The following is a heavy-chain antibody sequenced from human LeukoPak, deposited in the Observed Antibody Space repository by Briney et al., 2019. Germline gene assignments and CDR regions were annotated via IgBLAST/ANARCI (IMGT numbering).Heavy chain of an antibody. CDR2: INHSGST. CDR3: ARGSNSGYFDY. D-gene: IGHD2/OR15-2a*01. Sequence: SETLSLTCAVYGGSFSGYYWSWNRQPPGKGLEWIGEINHSGSTNYNPSLKSRVTISVDTSKNQFSLKLSSVTAADTAVYYCARGSNSGYFDYWGQGTLVTVSS. V-gene: IGHV4-34*01. CDR1: GGSFSGYY. J-gene: IGHJ4*02.